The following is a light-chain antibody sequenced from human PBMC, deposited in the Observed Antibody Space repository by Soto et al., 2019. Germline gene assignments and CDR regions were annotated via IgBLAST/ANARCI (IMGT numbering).Light chain of an antibody. CDR1: QGISSH. CDR3: QQLNSYPLT. V-gene: IGKV1-9*01. CDR2: AAS. Sequence: DIQLTQSPSFLSASVGDRVTITCRASQGISSHLAWYQQKPGKAPELLIYAASTLKSGVPSRFSGSGSGTEFTLTISSLQPEDFATYYCQQLNSYPLTFGGGTKVEIK. J-gene: IGKJ4*01.